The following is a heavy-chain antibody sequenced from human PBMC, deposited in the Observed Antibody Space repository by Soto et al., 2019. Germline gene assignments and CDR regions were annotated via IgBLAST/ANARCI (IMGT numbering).Heavy chain of an antibody. D-gene: IGHD2-15*01. CDR2: TIPIFDIT. J-gene: IGHJ4*02. CDR1: GGPYNKYT. CDR3: ARDLGGWPDY. Sequence: GASVKVSCKASGGPYNKYTISWVRQAPGQGLEWMGRTIPIFDITNYAQKFQGRVTITRDTSASTAYMELSSLRSEDTAVYYCARDLGGWPDYWGQGTLVTVSS. V-gene: IGHV1-69*04.